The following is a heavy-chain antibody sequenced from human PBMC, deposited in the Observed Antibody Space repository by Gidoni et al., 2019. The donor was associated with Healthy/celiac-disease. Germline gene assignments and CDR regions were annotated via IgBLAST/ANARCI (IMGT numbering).Heavy chain of an antibody. J-gene: IGHJ4*02. D-gene: IGHD6-13*01. CDR2: ISYDGSNK. Sequence: QVQLVESGGGVVQPGRSLRLSCAASGFTFSSYAMHWVRQAPGKGLEWVAVISYDGSNKYYADSVKGRFTISRDNSKNTLYLQMNSLRAEDTAVYYCARSYSSSWWPQYSSGQFDYWGQGTLVTVSS. V-gene: IGHV3-30-3*01. CDR1: GFTFSSYA. CDR3: ARSYSSSWWPQYSSGQFDY.